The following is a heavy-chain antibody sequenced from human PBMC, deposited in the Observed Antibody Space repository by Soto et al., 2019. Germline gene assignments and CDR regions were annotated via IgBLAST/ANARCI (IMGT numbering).Heavy chain of an antibody. D-gene: IGHD3-9*01. CDR3: ARGLKARYYDILTGYLKGNWFDP. J-gene: IGHJ5*02. Sequence: SVKVSCKASGGTFSSYAISWVRQAPGQGLEWMGGIIPIFGTANYAQKFQGRVTITADESTSTAYMELSSLRSEDTAVYYCARGLKARYYDILTGYLKGNWFDPWGQGTLVTVYS. V-gene: IGHV1-69*13. CDR2: IIPIFGTA. CDR1: GGTFSSYA.